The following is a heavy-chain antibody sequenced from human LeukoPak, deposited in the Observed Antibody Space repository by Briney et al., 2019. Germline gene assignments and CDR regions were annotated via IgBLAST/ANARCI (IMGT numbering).Heavy chain of an antibody. CDR2: MSSAGRTI. D-gene: IGHD1-26*01. CDR1: GFPFSDYY. J-gene: IGHJ4*02. CDR3: AKGGPTGSNYFDF. V-gene: IGHV3-11*01. Sequence: PGGSLRLSCAASGFPFSDYYMSWIRQAPGKGLEWVAFMSSAGRTIYYADSVKGRFTISRDNAKKSLYLQMNSLRADDTAVYYCAKGGPTGSNYFDFWGQGTLVTVSS.